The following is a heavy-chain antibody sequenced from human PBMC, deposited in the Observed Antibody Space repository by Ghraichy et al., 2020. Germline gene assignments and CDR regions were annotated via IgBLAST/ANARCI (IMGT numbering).Heavy chain of an antibody. CDR2: ISRNGRDT. D-gene: IGHD1-7*01. J-gene: IGHJ5*02. CDR1: GFNFRDYY. CDR3: VREGQELGKSGFDL. Sequence: LSLTCAASGFNFRDYYMSWIRQAPGKGLEWVSLISRNGRDTNYADSVRGRFTISRDNRKSALFLQMNALRADDTAVYYCVREGQELGKSGFDLWGQGTPVTVSS. V-gene: IGHV3-11*06.